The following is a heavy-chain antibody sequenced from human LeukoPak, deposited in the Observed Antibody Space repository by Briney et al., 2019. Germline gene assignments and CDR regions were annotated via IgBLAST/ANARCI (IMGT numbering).Heavy chain of an antibody. CDR2: IYYSGST. D-gene: IGHD1-26*01. V-gene: IGHV4-59*08. J-gene: IGHJ5*02. CDR3: ARHLIVGATQGWFDP. Sequence: SETLSLTCTVSGGSISSYYWSWIRQPPGKGLEWIGYIYYSGSTNYNPSLKSRVAISVDTSKNQFSLKLSSVTAADTAVYYCARHLIVGATQGWFDPWGQGTLVTVSS. CDR1: GGSISSYY.